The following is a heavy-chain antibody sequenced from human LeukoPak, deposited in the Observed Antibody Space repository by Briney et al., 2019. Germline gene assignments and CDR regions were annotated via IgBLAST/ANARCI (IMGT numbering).Heavy chain of an antibody. CDR1: GDSISSSHYY. D-gene: IGHD4-11*01. J-gene: IGHJ4*02. CDR3: VRDYSNFVQGD. CDR2: IYSGGGT. V-gene: IGHV4-39*02. Sequence: SETLSLTCTVSGDSISSSHYYWGWIRQSPGKGLEWIGSIYSGGGTHYNPSLNSRVTIFLDTSKNRFSLNLISVTATDTAVYYCVRDYSNFVQGDWGQGTLVTVSS.